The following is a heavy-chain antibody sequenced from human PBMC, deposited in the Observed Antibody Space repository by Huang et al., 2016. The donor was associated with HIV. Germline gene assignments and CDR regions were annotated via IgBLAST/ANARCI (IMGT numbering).Heavy chain of an antibody. CDR3: ARPGYYYDSSGYRSTYAFDL. D-gene: IGHD3-22*01. CDR2: INAHNHNT. Sequence: QGQLVQSGPEVKKPGASVKVSCKASGYRFASFGVSWVRQAPGQGLEWMGLINAHNHNTNYAQNLQGRFSMTTDTPTSTAYMELRSLRSDDTAVYYCARPGYYYDSSGYRSTYAFDLWGQGTLVTVSS. CDR1: GYRFASFG. J-gene: IGHJ3*01. V-gene: IGHV1-18*01.